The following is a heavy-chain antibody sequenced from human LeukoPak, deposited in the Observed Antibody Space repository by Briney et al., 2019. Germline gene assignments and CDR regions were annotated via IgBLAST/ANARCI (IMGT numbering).Heavy chain of an antibody. CDR2: IYSGGST. D-gene: IGHD3-3*01. V-gene: IGHV3-66*02. Sequence: GGSLRLSCAASGFTVSSNYMSWVRQAPGKGLEWVSVIYSGGSTYYADSVKGRFTISRDNSKNTLYLQMNSLRAEDTAVYYCASLRFLEWSPDGMDVWGQGTTVTVSS. J-gene: IGHJ6*02. CDR3: ASLRFLEWSPDGMDV. CDR1: GFTVSSNY.